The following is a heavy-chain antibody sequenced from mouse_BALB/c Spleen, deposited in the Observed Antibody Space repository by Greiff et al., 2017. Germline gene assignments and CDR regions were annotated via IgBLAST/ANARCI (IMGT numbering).Heavy chain of an antibody. CDR1: GFNIKDYY. J-gene: IGHJ2*01. CDR3: NAYTTAPDY. V-gene: IGHV14-4*02. CDR2: IDPENGDT. D-gene: IGHD1-2*01. Sequence: VQLQQSGAELVRSGASVKLSCTASGFNIKDYYMHWVKQRPEQGLEWIGWIDPENGDTEYAPKFQGKATMTADTSSNTAYLQLSSLTSEDTAVYYCNAYTTAPDYWGQGTTLTVSS.